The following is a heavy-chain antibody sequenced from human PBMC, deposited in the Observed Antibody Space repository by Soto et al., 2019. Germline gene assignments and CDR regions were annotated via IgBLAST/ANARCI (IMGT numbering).Heavy chain of an antibody. CDR1: GGSISSGGYY. CDR2: IYYNGNT. J-gene: IGHJ5*02. D-gene: IGHD6-6*01. Sequence: QVQLQESVPGLVKASQTLSLTCTVSGGSISSGGYYWSWIRQHPGKGLEWIGYIYYNGNTYYNPSLKSRITISLDTSKNQFSLKLTSVTAADTAVYYCAGGSSKSWFDPWGQGTLVTFSS. CDR3: AGGSSKSWFDP. V-gene: IGHV4-31*03.